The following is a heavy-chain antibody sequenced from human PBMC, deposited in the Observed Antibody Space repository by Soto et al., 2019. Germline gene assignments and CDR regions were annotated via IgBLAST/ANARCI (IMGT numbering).Heavy chain of an antibody. J-gene: IGHJ4*02. CDR2: VYPISGGT. V-gene: IGHV1-46*01. D-gene: IGHD1-26*01. CDR3: ARGGAVGHDY. CDR1: GYMFTGFW. Sequence: QVVLVQSGTEVKKPGASVRISCRASGYMFTGFWMHWVRRAPGQGLEWMAVVYPISGGTDYAERFQGRVTLTRDTSTSTVYMELSSLTSEDTAVYYCARGGAVGHDYWGQGTLVTVSS.